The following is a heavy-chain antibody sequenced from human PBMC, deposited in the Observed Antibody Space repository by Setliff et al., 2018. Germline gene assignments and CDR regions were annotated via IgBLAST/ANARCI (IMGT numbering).Heavy chain of an antibody. D-gene: IGHD2-2*01. CDR2: INPTGEST. J-gene: IGHJ6*03. Sequence: ASVKVSCKASGYSFSDYGISWVRQAPGQGLEWMGLINPTGESTVYAEKFQGRVSMTRDTSTSTVYMDLESLKSGDTAIYYCARGIIAYASWAPNKHAYYYYMDVWGNGTTVTVSS. CDR3: ARGIIAYASWAPNKHAYYYYMDV. V-gene: IGHV1-46*01. CDR1: GYSFSDYG.